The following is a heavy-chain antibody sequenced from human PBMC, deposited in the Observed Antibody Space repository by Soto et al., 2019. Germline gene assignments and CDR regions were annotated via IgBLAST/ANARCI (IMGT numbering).Heavy chain of an antibody. D-gene: IGHD3-10*01. CDR3: STGGYYFDY. Sequence: XXSLRLSCAGSGFTFSNAWLHWVLQAPGKGLEWVGRIKSKYNGETTDYAAPVKGRFTISRDDSKDTVILQMNSLKSEDTGIYYCSTGGYYFDYWGLGTLVTVSS. J-gene: IGHJ4*02. CDR2: IKSKYNGETT. V-gene: IGHV3-15*07. CDR1: GFTFSNAW.